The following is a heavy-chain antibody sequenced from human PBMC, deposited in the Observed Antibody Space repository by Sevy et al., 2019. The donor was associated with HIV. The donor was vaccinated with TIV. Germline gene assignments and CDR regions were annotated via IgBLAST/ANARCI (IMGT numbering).Heavy chain of an antibody. V-gene: IGHV4-38-2*02. D-gene: IGHD5-12*01. CDR1: GYSIGSGYF. J-gene: IGHJ4*02. CDR3: ARDRAGATSYFDY. Sequence: SETLSLTCAVSGYSIGSGYFWGWIRQPPGKGLEWIGNIYHSGGTSYNPSLKSRVTISVDTSKNQFSLSLNSVTASDTVVYYCARDRAGATSYFDYWGQGTLVTVSS. CDR2: IYHSGGT.